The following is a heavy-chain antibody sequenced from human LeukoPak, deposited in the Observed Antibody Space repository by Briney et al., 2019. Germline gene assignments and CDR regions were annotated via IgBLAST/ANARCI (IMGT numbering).Heavy chain of an antibody. CDR2: IYYSGST. CDR1: GGSISSGGYY. Sequence: SETLSLTCTVSGGSISSGGYYWSWIRQHPGKGLEWIVYIYYSGSTYYNPSLKSRFTISVDTSKNQFSLRLSSVTAADTAVYYCARWGLRGKNHFDYWGQGTLVTVSS. V-gene: IGHV4-31*03. D-gene: IGHD3-16*01. J-gene: IGHJ4*02. CDR3: ARWGLRGKNHFDY.